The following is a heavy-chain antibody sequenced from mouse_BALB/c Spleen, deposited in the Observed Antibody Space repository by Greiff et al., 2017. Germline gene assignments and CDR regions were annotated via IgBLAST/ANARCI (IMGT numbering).Heavy chain of an antibody. D-gene: IGHD3-3*01. CDR3: ARERASDY. V-gene: IGHV5-6*01. Sequence: VQLKESGGDLVKPGGSLKLSCAASGFTFSSYGMSWVRQTPDKRLEWVATISSGGSYTYYPDSVKGRFTISRDNAKNTLYLQMSSLKSEDTAMYYCARERASDYWGQGTTLTVSS. CDR1: GFTFSSYG. J-gene: IGHJ2*01. CDR2: ISSGGSYT.